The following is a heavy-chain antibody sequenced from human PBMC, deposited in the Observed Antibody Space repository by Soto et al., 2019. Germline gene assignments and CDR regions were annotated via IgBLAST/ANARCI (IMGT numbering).Heavy chain of an antibody. Sequence: SETLSLTCAVYGGSFSGYYWSWIRQPPGKGLEWIGEINHSGSTNYNPSLKSRVTISVDTSKNQFSLKLSSVTAADTAVYYCAKILPPYSSGWYAAPYNWFDPWGQGTLVTVSS. V-gene: IGHV4-34*01. CDR1: GGSFSGYY. CDR3: AKILPPYSSGWYAAPYNWFDP. J-gene: IGHJ5*02. D-gene: IGHD6-19*01. CDR2: INHSGST.